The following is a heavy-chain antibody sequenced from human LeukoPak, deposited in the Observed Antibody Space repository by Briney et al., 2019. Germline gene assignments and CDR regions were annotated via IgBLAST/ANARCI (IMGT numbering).Heavy chain of an antibody. V-gene: IGHV4-59*01. CDR2: IYYSGST. CDR3: ARGLNYDILTGTSYYYYYMDV. D-gene: IGHD3-9*01. J-gene: IGHJ6*03. CDR1: GGSISSYY. Sequence: KPSETLSLTCTVSGGSISSYYWSWIRQPPGKGLEWIGYIYYSGSTNYNPSLKSRATISVYTSKNQFSLKLSSVTAADTAVYYCARGLNYDILTGTSYYYYYMDVWGKGTTVTVSS.